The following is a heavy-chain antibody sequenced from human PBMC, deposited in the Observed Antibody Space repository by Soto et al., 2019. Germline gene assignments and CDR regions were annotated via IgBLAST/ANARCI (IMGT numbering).Heavy chain of an antibody. V-gene: IGHV4-31*03. CDR3: ARETRLRSNWFDP. D-gene: IGHD6-25*01. CDR2: IYYSGST. J-gene: IGHJ5*02. Sequence: SETLSLTCTVSGGSISSGGYYWSWIRQHPGKGLEWIGYIYYSGSTYYNPSLKSRVTISVDTSKNQFSLKLSSVTAADTAVYYCARETRLRSNWFDPWGQGTLVTVSS. CDR1: GGSISSGGYY.